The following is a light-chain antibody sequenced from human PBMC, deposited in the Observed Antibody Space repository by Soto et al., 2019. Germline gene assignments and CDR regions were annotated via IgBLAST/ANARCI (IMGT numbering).Light chain of an antibody. CDR2: TAS. J-gene: IGKJ5*01. V-gene: IGKV1-39*01. CDR3: PQSSRTPIT. CDR1: QGISRY. Sequence: IQVTQPPSEPSSSLGSRVTSTCRASQGISRYLNWYQKKPGKAPKPLIYTASGLLGGVPSRFSGSGSGTDFTLTISNLQPEDFATYYCPQSSRTPITFAQGTRLEIK.